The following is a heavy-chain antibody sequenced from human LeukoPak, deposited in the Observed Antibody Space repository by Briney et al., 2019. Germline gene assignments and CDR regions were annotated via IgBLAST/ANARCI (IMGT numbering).Heavy chain of an antibody. CDR1: GFTFRNYA. J-gene: IGHJ6*04. D-gene: IGHD3-10*02. Sequence: GGSLRLSCAASGFTFRNYARSWVRQAQGKGLEWVSYISSSGTTIYYAGSVKGRVTISRDNDKNSLYLQTNSLRAEDTAVYYCAELGITMIGGVWGKGATVTISS. CDR3: AELGITMIGGV. CDR2: ISSSGTTI. V-gene: IGHV3-48*03.